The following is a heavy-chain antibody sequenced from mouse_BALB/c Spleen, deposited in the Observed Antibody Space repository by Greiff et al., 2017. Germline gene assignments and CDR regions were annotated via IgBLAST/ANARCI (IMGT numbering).Heavy chain of an antibody. D-gene: IGHD2-1*01. J-gene: IGHJ1*01. V-gene: IGHV1-87*01. CDR3: ARDSTPYWYFEV. CDR2: IYPGDGDT. CDR1: GYTFTSYW. Sequence: VQLQQSGAELARPGASVKLSCKASGYTFTSYWMQWVKQRPGQGLEWIGAIYPGDGDTRYTQKFKGKATLTADKSSSTAYMQLSSLASEDSAVYYCARDSTPYWYFEVWGAGTTVTVSS.